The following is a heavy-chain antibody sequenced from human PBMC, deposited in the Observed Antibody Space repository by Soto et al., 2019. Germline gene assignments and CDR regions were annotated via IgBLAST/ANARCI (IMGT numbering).Heavy chain of an antibody. CDR1: GGSISGYY. CDR3: ARDNGYSYGYTLDH. CDR2: MYNTGST. D-gene: IGHD5-18*01. Sequence: TSETLSLTCTVSGGSISGYYWSWIRQPPGKGLEWIGYMYNTGSTVYNPSFKSRVTISVDTSKNQFSLKLSSVTAADTAVYYCARDNGYSYGYTLDHWGQGTLVTVSS. J-gene: IGHJ4*02. V-gene: IGHV4-59*01.